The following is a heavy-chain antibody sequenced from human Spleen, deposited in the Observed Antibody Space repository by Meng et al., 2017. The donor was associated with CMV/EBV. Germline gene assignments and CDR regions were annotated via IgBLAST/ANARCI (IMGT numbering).Heavy chain of an antibody. J-gene: IGHJ6*02. V-gene: IGHV2-70D*14. CDR1: GFSLSTSGMR. Sequence: SGSTLVKPTQTLTLTCTFSGFSLSTSGMRVSWIRQPPGKALEWLARIDWDDDKFFSTSLRTRLTISKDTSKNQVVLTMTNMDPVDTATYYCARSASNYYYYGMDVWGQGTTVTVSS. CDR3: ARSASNYYYYGMDV. CDR2: IDWDDDK.